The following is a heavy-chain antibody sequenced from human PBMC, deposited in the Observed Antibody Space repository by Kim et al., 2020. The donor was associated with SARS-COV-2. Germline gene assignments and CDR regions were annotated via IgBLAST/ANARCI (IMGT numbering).Heavy chain of an antibody. D-gene: IGHD1-26*01. J-gene: IGHJ4*02. V-gene: IGHV1-18*01. Sequence: YAQKLQGRVTMTTDTSTSTAYMELRSLRSDDTAVYYCARVGMVGATPFDYWGQGTLVTVSS. CDR3: ARVGMVGATPFDY.